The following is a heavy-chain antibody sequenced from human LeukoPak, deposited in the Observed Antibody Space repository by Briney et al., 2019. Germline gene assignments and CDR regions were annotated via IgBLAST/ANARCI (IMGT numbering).Heavy chain of an antibody. J-gene: IGHJ4*02. Sequence: GRSLRLSCAASGFTFDDYAMHWVRQAPGKGLEWVSGISWGSGAFAYADSVKGRFTISRDNAKSSLFLQMNSLRADDTALYYCAKPPGIAAAGTGYWGQGTLVTVSS. D-gene: IGHD6-13*01. CDR1: GFTFDDYA. V-gene: IGHV3-9*01. CDR2: ISWGSGAF. CDR3: AKPPGIAAAGTGY.